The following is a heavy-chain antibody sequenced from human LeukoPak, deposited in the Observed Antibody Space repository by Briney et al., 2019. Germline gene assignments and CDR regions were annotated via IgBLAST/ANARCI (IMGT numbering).Heavy chain of an antibody. J-gene: IGHJ6*04. Sequence: GGSLRLSCAASGFTISNYWMSWVRQAPGKGLEWVANIKQDGSDKYYVGSVKGRFTISRDNAKNSLYLQMNSLRAEDTAVYYCARTPWDFWSNSMDAWGKGTTVTVSS. CDR3: ARTPWDFWSNSMDA. D-gene: IGHD3-3*01. CDR2: IKQDGSDK. V-gene: IGHV3-7*01. CDR1: GFTISNYW.